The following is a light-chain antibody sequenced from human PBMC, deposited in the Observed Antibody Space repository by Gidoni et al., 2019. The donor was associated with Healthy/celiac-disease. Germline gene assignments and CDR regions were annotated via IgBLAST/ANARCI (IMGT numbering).Light chain of an antibody. J-gene: IGKJ2*01. CDR3: QQRSNCPQGAYT. CDR2: DAS. V-gene: IGKV3-11*01. Sequence: EVQLTQSPATLSLSPGERATLACRASQSVSSYLAWYQQKPVQAPRLLIYDASNRATGIPARFSGSGSGTDFTLTISSLEPEDFAVYYCQQRSNCPQGAYTFGQGTKLEIK. CDR1: QSVSSY.